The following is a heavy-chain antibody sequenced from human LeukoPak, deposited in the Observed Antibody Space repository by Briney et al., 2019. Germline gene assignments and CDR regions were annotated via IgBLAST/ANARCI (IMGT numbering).Heavy chain of an antibody. Sequence: PSETLSLTCTVSDYSISSGYYWGWIRQPPGKGVEWIVSIYHSGSTYYNPSLKSRVTISVDTSKNQFSLKLSSVTAADTAVYYCARGTVGATVYYFDYWGQGTLVTVSS. D-gene: IGHD1-26*01. CDR1: DYSISSGYY. J-gene: IGHJ4*02. V-gene: IGHV4-38-2*02. CDR3: ARGTVGATVYYFDY. CDR2: IYHSGST.